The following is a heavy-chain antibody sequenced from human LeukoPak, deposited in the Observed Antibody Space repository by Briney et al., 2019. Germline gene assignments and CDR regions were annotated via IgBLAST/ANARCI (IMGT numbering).Heavy chain of an antibody. CDR1: GFTFSSYG. Sequence: GGSLRLSCAASGFTFSSYGMHWVRQAPGKGLEWVAVIWYDGSNKYYADSVKGRFTISRDNSKNTLYLQMNSLRAEDTAVYCCASSSGQYGSGSYYLGYWGQGTLVTVSS. D-gene: IGHD3-10*01. J-gene: IGHJ4*02. V-gene: IGHV3-33*01. CDR2: IWYDGSNK. CDR3: ASSSGQYGSGSYYLGY.